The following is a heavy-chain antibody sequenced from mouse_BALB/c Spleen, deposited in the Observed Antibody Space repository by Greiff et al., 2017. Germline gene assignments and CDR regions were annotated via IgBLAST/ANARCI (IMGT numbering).Heavy chain of an antibody. J-gene: IGHJ2*01. CDR1: GFNIKDTY. Sequence: EVQLQQSGAELVKPGASVKLSCTASGFNIKDTYMHWVKQRPEQGLEWIGRIDPANGNTKYDPKFQGKATITADTSSNTAYLQLSSLTSEDTAVYYCARSWDEGYFDYWGQGTTRTVSS. CDR2: IDPANGNT. D-gene: IGHD4-1*01. CDR3: ARSWDEGYFDY. V-gene: IGHV14-3*02.